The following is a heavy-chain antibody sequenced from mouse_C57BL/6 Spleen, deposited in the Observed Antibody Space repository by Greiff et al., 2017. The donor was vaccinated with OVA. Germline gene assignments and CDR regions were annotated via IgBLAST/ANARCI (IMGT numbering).Heavy chain of an antibody. CDR3: ARTYYGSNMDY. J-gene: IGHJ4*01. Sequence: EVKLVESGGGLVKPGGSLKLSCAASGFTFSSYTMSWVRQTPEKRLEWVATLSGGGGNTYYPDSVKGRFTISRDNAKKTRYLQMSSLRSEDTALYYCARTYYGSNMDYWGQGTSVTVSS. CDR2: LSGGGGNT. D-gene: IGHD1-1*01. V-gene: IGHV5-9*01. CDR1: GFTFSSYT.